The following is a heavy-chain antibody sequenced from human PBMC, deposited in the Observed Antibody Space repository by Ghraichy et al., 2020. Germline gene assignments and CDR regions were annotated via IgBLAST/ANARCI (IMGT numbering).Heavy chain of an antibody. CDR2: IYYSGST. J-gene: IGHJ4*02. D-gene: IGHD3-3*01. CDR3: ARSTRFLEWLLLDY. V-gene: IGHV4-59*08. CDR1: GGSISSYY. Sequence: SETLSLTCTVSGGSISSYYWSWIRQPPGKGLEWIGYIYYSGSTNYNPSLKSRVTISVDTSKNQFSLKLSSVTAADTAVYYCARSTRFLEWLLLDYWGQGTLVTVSS.